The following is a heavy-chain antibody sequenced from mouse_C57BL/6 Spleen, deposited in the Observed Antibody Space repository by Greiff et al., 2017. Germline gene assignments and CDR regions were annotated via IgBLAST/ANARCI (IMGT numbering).Heavy chain of an antibody. CDR3: ARDSSGYVSFDY. Sequence: DVQLQESGPELVKPGASVKISCKASGYSFTGYYMNWVKQSPEKSLEWIGEINPSTGGTTYNQKFKAKATLTVDKSSSTAYMQLKSLTSEDSAVYYCARDSSGYVSFDYWGKGTTLTVSS. CDR1: GYSFTGYY. V-gene: IGHV1-42*01. CDR2: INPSTGGT. D-gene: IGHD3-2*02. J-gene: IGHJ2*01.